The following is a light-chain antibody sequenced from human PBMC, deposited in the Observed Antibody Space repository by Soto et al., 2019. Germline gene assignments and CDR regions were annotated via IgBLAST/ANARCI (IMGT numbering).Light chain of an antibody. CDR2: GAS. V-gene: IGKV3-20*01. Sequence: EIVLPQSPGTLSLSPGERATLSCRASQSVSSSYLAWYQQKPGQAPRPLIYGASSRAIGIPDRFSGSGSGTDFTLTISRLEPEDFAVYYCQPYGSSPWTFGQGTKVEIK. CDR1: QSVSSSY. J-gene: IGKJ1*01. CDR3: QPYGSSPWT.